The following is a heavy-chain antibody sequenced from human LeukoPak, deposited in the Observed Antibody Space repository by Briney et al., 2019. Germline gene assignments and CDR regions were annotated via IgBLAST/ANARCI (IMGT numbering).Heavy chain of an antibody. CDR3: AKYDYGGNPNECYFDY. V-gene: IGHV3-23*01. Sequence: QSGGSLRLSCAASGFTFSSYAMSWVRQAPGKGLEWVSTIGDNGDSTYYADSVKGRFTISRDNSKNTLDLQMNSLRAQDTAVYYCAKYDYGGNPNECYFDYWGQGTLVTVSS. CDR2: IGDNGDST. CDR1: GFTFSSYA. J-gene: IGHJ4*02. D-gene: IGHD4-23*01.